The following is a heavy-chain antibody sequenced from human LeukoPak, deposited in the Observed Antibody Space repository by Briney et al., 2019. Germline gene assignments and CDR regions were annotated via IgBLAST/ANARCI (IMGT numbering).Heavy chain of an antibody. V-gene: IGHV1-2*06. CDR2: INPNSCGT. Sequence: ASVKVSCKASGYTFTGYYMHWVRQAPGQGLEWMGRINPNSCGTNYAQKFQGRVTMTRDTSISTAYMELSRLRSDDTAVYYCAREGLRFLDYDYWGQETLVTVSS. CDR1: GYTFTGYY. CDR3: AREGLRFLDYDY. D-gene: IGHD3-3*01. J-gene: IGHJ4*02.